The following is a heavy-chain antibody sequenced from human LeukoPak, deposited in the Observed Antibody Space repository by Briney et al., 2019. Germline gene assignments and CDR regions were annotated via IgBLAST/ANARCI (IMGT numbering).Heavy chain of an antibody. CDR3: ARAGGWARGDYKAAAFDI. Sequence: GTVKDSCKASGYTFTNFGISWVRQAPGQGLEWMGWISVYKGDTNYAQILQGRVTMTTDTSTSTAYMELRSLTSDDTAVYYCARAGGWARGDYKAAAFDIWGQGTLCTVSS. V-gene: IGHV1-18*01. CDR2: ISVYKGDT. J-gene: IGHJ3*02. D-gene: IGHD6-19*01. CDR1: GYTFTNFG.